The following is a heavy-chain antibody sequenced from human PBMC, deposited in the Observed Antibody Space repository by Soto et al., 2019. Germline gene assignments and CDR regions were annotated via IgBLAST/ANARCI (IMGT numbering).Heavy chain of an antibody. CDR3: AAATRDYYYYNGMDV. CDR1: GFTFTSSA. D-gene: IGHD2-15*01. Sequence: SVKVSCKASGFTFTSSAVQWVRQARGQRLEWIGWIVVGSGNTNYAQKFQERVTITRDMSTSTAYMELSSLRSEDTAVYYCAAATRDYYYYNGMDVWGQGTTVTVSS. V-gene: IGHV1-58*01. J-gene: IGHJ6*02. CDR2: IVVGSGNT.